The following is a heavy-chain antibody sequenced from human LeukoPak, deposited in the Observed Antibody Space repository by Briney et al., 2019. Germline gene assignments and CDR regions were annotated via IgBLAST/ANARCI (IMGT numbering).Heavy chain of an antibody. V-gene: IGHV1-46*01. CDR1: GYTFTSYY. J-gene: IGHJ5*02. CDR2: INPSGGST. D-gene: IGHD2-2*01. CDR3: ARDPFDLGYCSSTSCYAGWFDP. Sequence: ASVKVSCKASGYTFTSYYMHWVRQAPGQGLEWMGIINPSGGSTSYAQKFQGRVTMTRDMSTSTVYMELSSLRSEDTAVYNCARDPFDLGYCSSTSCYAGWFDPWDQGTLVTVSS.